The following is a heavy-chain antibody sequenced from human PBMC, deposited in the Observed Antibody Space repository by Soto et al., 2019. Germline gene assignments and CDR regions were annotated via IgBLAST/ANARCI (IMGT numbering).Heavy chain of an antibody. CDR3: ARVEVVPDAFDI. J-gene: IGHJ3*02. D-gene: IGHD2-21*01. V-gene: IGHV1-18*01. Sequence: ASVEVSCKAAGYTFTSYGISWVRKAPGQGLEWMGWISAYNGNTNYAQKLQGRVTMTTDTSTSTAYMELRSLRSDDTAVYYCARVEVVPDAFDIWGQGTMVTVSS. CDR1: GYTFTSYG. CDR2: ISAYNGNT.